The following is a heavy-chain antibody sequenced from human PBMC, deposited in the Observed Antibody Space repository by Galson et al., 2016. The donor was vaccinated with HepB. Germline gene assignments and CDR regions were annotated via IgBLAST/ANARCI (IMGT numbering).Heavy chain of an antibody. J-gene: IGHJ4*02. D-gene: IGHD3-16*02. V-gene: IGHV3-23*01. CDR2: IGGSGDNT. Sequence: SLRLSCAVPGFSFSTYAMSWVRQAPGKGLVWVSTIGGSGDNTYYADSVKGRFTISRDNSMNTLYLQMNSLRAEDTAVYYCAKDLLSDYVWGSYRFQDWGQGAPVTVSS. CDR1: GFSFSTYA. CDR3: AKDLLSDYVWGSYRFQD.